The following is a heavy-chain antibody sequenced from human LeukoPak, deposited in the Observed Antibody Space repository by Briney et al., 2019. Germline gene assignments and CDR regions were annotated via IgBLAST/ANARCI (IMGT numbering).Heavy chain of an antibody. CDR1: GGSISTYY. D-gene: IGHD2-2*01. CDR3: ARRRTTGLAGYMDV. CDR2: IHYSGST. J-gene: IGHJ6*03. Sequence: PSETLSLTCTVSGGSISTYYWSWIRQPPGKGLEWIGYIHYSGSTNYNPSVKSRVTISVGTSKNQFSLKLSSVTAADTAVYYCARRRTTGLAGYMDVWGIGTTVTVSS. V-gene: IGHV4-59*08.